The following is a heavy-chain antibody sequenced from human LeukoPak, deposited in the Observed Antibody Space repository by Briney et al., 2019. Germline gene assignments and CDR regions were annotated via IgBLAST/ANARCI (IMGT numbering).Heavy chain of an antibody. CDR2: IYYSGST. V-gene: IGHV4-30-4*01. D-gene: IGHD3-3*01. CDR1: GGSISSGDYY. Sequence: SETLSLTCTVSGGSISSGDYYWSWIRQPPGKGLEWIGYIYYSGSTYYNPSLKSRVTISVDSSKNQFSLKLSSVTAAATAVYYCARAVFGAFDILGQGTIVTGSS. CDR3: ARAVFGAFDI. J-gene: IGHJ3*02.